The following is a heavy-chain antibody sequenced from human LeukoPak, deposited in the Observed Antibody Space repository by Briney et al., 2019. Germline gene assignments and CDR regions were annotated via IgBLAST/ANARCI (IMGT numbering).Heavy chain of an antibody. J-gene: IGHJ5*02. V-gene: IGHV3-74*01. D-gene: IGHD2-2*01. CDR1: EFTFSSYW. CDR2: INSDGSST. CDR3: AGDRYCSSTSCYSYWFDP. Sequence: GGSLRLSCAASEFTFSSYWMHWVRQVPGKGLVWVSRINSDGSSTVYADSVKGRFTISRDNAKNTLYLQMNSLRAEDTAVYYCAGDRYCSSTSCYSYWFDPWGQGTLVTVSS.